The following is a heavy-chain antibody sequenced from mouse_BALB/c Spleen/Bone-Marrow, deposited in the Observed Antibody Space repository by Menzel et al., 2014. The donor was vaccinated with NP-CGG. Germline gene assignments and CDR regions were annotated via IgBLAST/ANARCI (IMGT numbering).Heavy chain of an antibody. CDR2: IDPANGNT. J-gene: IGHJ3*01. Sequence: VQLQQSRAELVKPGASVKLSCTASGFNIKDTYMHWVKQRPEQGLEWIGRIDPANGNTKYDPKFQGKATITADTSSNTAYLQLSSLTSEDTAVYYCAMYYYGSGLFAYWGQGTLVTVSA. CDR1: GFNIKDTY. D-gene: IGHD1-1*01. V-gene: IGHV14-3*02. CDR3: AMYYYGSGLFAY.